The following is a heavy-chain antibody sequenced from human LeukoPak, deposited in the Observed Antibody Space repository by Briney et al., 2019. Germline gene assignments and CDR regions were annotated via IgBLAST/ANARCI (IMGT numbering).Heavy chain of an antibody. V-gene: IGHV4-59*11. D-gene: IGHD6-6*01. J-gene: IGHJ6*03. CDR2: IYYSGST. CDR1: GGSISSHY. Sequence: SETLSLTCTVSGGSISSHYWSWIRQPPGKGLGWIGYIYYSGSTNYNPSLKSRVTISVDTSKNQFSLKLSSVTAADTAVYYCARIRGIAARLNYYYYMDVWGKGTTVTVSS. CDR3: ARIRGIAARLNYYYYMDV.